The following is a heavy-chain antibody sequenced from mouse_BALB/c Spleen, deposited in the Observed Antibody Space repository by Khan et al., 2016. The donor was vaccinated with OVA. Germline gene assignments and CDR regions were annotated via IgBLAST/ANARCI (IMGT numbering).Heavy chain of an antibody. Sequence: QLQESGPGLVKPSQSLSLTCTVTGYSITSGYGWNWIRQFPGNKLEWMGYISYSGSTNYNPSLKSRIYITRDTSKNQFFLQLNSVTTEDTATYYCARTARIKYWGQGTTLTVSS. J-gene: IGHJ2*01. V-gene: IGHV3-2*02. CDR3: ARTARIKY. CDR2: ISYSGST. CDR1: GYSITSGYG. D-gene: IGHD1-2*01.